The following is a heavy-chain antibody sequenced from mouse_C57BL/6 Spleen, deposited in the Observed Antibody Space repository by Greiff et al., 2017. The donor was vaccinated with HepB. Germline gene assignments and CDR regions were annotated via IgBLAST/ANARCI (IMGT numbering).Heavy chain of an antibody. V-gene: IGHV1-55*01. CDR3: ARSEYYSNYVAWFAY. CDR1: GYTFTSYW. J-gene: IGHJ3*01. D-gene: IGHD2-5*01. Sequence: QVQLQQPGAELVKPGASVKMSCKASGYTFTSYWITWVKQRPGQGLEWIGDIYPGSGSTNYNAKFKSKATLTVDTSSSTAYMQLSSLTSEDSAVYYCARSEYYSNYVAWFAYWGQGTLVTVSA. CDR2: IYPGSGST.